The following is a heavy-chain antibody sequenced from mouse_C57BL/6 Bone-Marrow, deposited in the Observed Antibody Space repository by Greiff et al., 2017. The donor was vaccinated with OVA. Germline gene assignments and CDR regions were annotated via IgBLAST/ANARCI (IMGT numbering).Heavy chain of an antibody. V-gene: IGHV5-12*01. Sequence: EVNVVESGGGLVQPGGSLKLSCAASGFTFSDYYMYWVRQTPEKRLEWVAYISNGGGSTYYPDTVKGRFTISRDNAKNTLYLQMSRLKSEDTAMYYCARHYFDYWGQGTSVTVSS. CDR3: ARHYFDY. CDR1: GFTFSDYY. CDR2: ISNGGGST. J-gene: IGHJ4*01.